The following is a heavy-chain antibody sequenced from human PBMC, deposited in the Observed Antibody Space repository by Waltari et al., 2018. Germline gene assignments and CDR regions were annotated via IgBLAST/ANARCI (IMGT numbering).Heavy chain of an antibody. V-gene: IGHV1-69*13. Sequence: QVQLVQSGAEVKKPGSSVKFSCKASGGTFSSYAISWVRQAPGQGLEWMGGIIPIVGTSNYAQKFQGRVTMTADEATSTAYMELSSLRSEETAVDYCARGRVATNHYYFDYWAQGTLVTVSS. CDR3: ARGRVATNHYYFDY. J-gene: IGHJ4*02. D-gene: IGHD5-12*01. CDR2: IIPIVGTS. CDR1: GGTFSSYA.